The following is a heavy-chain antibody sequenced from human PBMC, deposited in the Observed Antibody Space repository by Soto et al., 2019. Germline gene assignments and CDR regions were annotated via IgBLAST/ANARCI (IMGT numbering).Heavy chain of an antibody. CDR3: ARVWDSSSWHKEPMFDY. V-gene: IGHV1-18*01. Sequence: ASVKVSCKASGYTFTSYGISWVRQAPGQGLEWMGWISAYNGNTNYAQKLQGRVTMTTDTSTSTAYMELRSLRSDDTAVYYCARVWDSSSWHKEPMFDYWGQGTLVTVSS. CDR2: ISAYNGNT. CDR1: GYTFTSYG. J-gene: IGHJ4*02. D-gene: IGHD6-13*01.